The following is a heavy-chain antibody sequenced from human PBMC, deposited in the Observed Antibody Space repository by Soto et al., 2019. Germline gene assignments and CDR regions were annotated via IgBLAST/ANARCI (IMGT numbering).Heavy chain of an antibody. CDR2: ISSSGSTI. CDR3: ARVRGIAARPDYYYGMDV. D-gene: IGHD6-6*01. Sequence: QVQLVESGGGVVQPGRSLRLSCAASGFTFSDYYMSWIRQAPGKGLEWVSYISSSGSTIYYADSVKGRFTISRDNAKNSLYLQMNSLRAEDTAVYYCARVRGIAARPDYYYGMDVWGQGTTVTVSS. V-gene: IGHV3-11*01. J-gene: IGHJ6*02. CDR1: GFTFSDYY.